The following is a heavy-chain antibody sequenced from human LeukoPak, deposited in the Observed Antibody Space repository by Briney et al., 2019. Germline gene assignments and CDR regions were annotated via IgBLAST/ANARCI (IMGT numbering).Heavy chain of an antibody. CDR1: GGSISSYD. D-gene: IGHD4-17*01. CDR2: LYNSGST. CDR3: ARDGPTALDAFDI. J-gene: IGHJ3*02. Sequence: SETLSLTCTVSGGSISSYDWGWIRQPPGKGLEWIGYLYNSGSTTYNPSLQSRVTISLDTSKTQFSLKLSSVTAADTAVYYCARDGPTALDAFDIWGQGTMVTVSS. V-gene: IGHV4-59*01.